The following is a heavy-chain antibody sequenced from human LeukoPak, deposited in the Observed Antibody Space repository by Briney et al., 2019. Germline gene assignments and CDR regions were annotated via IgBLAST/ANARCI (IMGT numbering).Heavy chain of an antibody. D-gene: IGHD5-12*01. J-gene: IGHJ3*02. CDR2: IYYSGST. CDR1: GGSIGTYY. Sequence: PSETLSLTCTVSGGSIGTYYWSWIRQPPGKGLEWIGYIYYSGSTNYNPYLKSRVTILMATSTNQFSPKLSSATAADTAVYSCARARSGPHDGFDIWGQGTIVTVSS. CDR3: ARARSGPHDGFDI. V-gene: IGHV4-59*12.